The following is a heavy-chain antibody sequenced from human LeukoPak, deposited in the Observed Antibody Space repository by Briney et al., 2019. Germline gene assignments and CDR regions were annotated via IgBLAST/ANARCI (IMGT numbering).Heavy chain of an antibody. J-gene: IGHJ4*02. D-gene: IGHD6-6*01. Sequence: SETLSLTCTVSGGSLSSYYWSWIRQPPGKGLEWIGYIYDSGSTNYKPSLKSRVTISVETSKNQFSLKLSSVTAADTALYYCARARYSSSPFDYWGQGTLVTVSS. CDR3: ARARYSSSPFDY. V-gene: IGHV4-59*01. CDR1: GGSLSSYY. CDR2: IYDSGST.